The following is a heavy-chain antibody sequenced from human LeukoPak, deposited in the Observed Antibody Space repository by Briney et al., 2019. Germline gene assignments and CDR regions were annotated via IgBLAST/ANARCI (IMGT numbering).Heavy chain of an antibody. CDR3: ARDSYGFDY. Sequence: GGSLRLSCAASGFTFSTYSMVWVRLAPGKGLEWVSYISGSSSKMYYADSVKGRFTISRDNSKNTLYLQMNSLRAEDTAVYYCARDSYGFDYWGQGTLVTVSS. CDR2: ISGSSSKM. J-gene: IGHJ4*02. D-gene: IGHD3-10*01. V-gene: IGHV3-48*01. CDR1: GFTFSTYS.